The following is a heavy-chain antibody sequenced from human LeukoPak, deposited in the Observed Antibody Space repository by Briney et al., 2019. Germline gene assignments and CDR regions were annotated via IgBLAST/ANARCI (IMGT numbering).Heavy chain of an antibody. D-gene: IGHD2-2*01. CDR3: ARGGYCSSTSCTNDAFDI. J-gene: IGHJ3*02. Sequence: ASVKVSCRASGGTFSSYAISWVRQAPGQGLEWMGWISAYNGNTNYAQKLQGRVTMTTDTSTSTAYMELRSLRSDDTAVYYCARGGYCSSTSCTNDAFDIWGQGTMVTVSS. CDR1: GGTFSSYA. V-gene: IGHV1-18*01. CDR2: ISAYNGNT.